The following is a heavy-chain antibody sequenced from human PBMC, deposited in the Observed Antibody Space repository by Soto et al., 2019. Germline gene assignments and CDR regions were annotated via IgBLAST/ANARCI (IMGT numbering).Heavy chain of an antibody. V-gene: IGHV1-69*12. CDR2: IIPIFGTA. Sequence: QVQLVQSGAEVKKPGSSVKVSCKASGGTFSSYAISWVRQAPGQGLEWMGGIIPIFGTANYAQKFQGRVTITADESTSTAYMEQSSLRSEDTAVYYCARGGPGRSGWYGGFDYWGQGTLVTVSS. CDR1: GGTFSSYA. CDR3: ARGGPGRSGWYGGFDY. D-gene: IGHD6-19*01. J-gene: IGHJ4*02.